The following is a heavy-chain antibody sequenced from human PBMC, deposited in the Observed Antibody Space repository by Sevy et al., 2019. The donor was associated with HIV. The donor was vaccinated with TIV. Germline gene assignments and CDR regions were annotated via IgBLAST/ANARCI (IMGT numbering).Heavy chain of an antibody. CDR2: ISISSTYI. J-gene: IGHJ1*01. V-gene: IGHV3-21*01. CDR3: AGGDFIAAAGNEYFQH. D-gene: IGHD6-13*01. CDR1: GFTCNSYS. Sequence: GGSLRLSCAASGFTCNSYSMNWVRQAPGKGLEWVSSISISSTYIYYADSVKGRFTISRDNAKNSLYLQMDSLRAEDTAGYYCAGGDFIAAAGNEYFQHWGQGTLVTVSS.